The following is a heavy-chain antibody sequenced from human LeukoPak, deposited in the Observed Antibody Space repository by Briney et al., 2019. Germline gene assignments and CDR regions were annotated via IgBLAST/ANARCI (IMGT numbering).Heavy chain of an antibody. CDR3: AKKRRDGYNPFDY. J-gene: IGHJ4*02. V-gene: IGHV3-23*01. D-gene: IGHD5-24*01. CDR1: GFTFSRYA. CDR2: MSSSGESP. Sequence: GGSLRLSCAASGFTFSRYAMSWVRQAPGQGLEWVCGMSSSGESPYYADSVKGRFTISRDNSKNTLYLEINSLRAEDTAVYYCAKKRRDGYNPFDYLGQGTLVIVSS.